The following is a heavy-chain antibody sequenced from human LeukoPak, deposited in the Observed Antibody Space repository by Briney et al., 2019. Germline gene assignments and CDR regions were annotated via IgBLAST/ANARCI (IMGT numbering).Heavy chain of an antibody. Sequence: GASVKVSCKASGYTFTSYGISWVRLAPGQGLEWMGWISDYNGNTNYAQKLQGGVTMTTDTSTSTAYMELRSLRSDDTAVYYCARDLEDYYDSSGSRVWYFDLWGRGTLVTVSS. CDR2: ISDYNGNT. J-gene: IGHJ2*01. CDR3: ARDLEDYYDSSGSRVWYFDL. D-gene: IGHD3-22*01. CDR1: GYTFTSYG. V-gene: IGHV1-18*01.